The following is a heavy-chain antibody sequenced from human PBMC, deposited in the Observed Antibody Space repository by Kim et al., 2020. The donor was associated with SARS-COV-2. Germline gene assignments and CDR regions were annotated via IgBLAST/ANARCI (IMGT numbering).Heavy chain of an antibody. CDR3: ARNIAVAYGMDV. J-gene: IGHJ6*02. D-gene: IGHD6-19*01. CDR2: IWYDGSNK. Sequence: GGSLRLSCAASGFTFSSYGMHWVRQAPGKGLEWVAVIWYDGSNKYYADSVKGRFTISRDNSKNTLYLQMNSLRAEDTAVYYCARNIAVAYGMDVWGQGTTVTVSS. CDR1: GFTFSSYG. V-gene: IGHV3-33*01.